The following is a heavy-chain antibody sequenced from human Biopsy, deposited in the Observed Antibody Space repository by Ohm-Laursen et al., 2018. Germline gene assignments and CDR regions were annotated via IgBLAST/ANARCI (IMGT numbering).Heavy chain of an antibody. V-gene: IGHV4-31*01. J-gene: IGHJ5*02. CDR2: ISSGGYR. CDR1: GDSISSGVYY. Sequence: TLSLTCTVSGDSISSGVYYWNWFRQHPEKGLEWIRYISSGGYRKYTPSLQSLITISMDTSRNQFSLRLNSVTSADTAVYYCARAPYVSGSFGWFDPWGQGIVVTVSS. CDR3: ARAPYVSGSFGWFDP. D-gene: IGHD3-10*01.